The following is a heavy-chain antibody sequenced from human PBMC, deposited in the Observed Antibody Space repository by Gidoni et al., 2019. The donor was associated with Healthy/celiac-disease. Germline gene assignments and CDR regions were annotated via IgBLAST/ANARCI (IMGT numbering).Heavy chain of an antibody. CDR1: GGSISSGSYY. J-gene: IGHJ6*03. CDR2: IYTSGST. V-gene: IGHV4-61*02. Sequence: QVQLQESGPGLVKPSQTLSLTCTVPGGSISSGSYYWSWIRQPAGKGLEWIGRIYTSGSTNYNPSLKSRVTISVDTSKNQFSLKLSSVTAADTAVYYCARNPSYYYYYYMDVWGKGTTVTVSS. CDR3: ARNPSYYYYYYMDV.